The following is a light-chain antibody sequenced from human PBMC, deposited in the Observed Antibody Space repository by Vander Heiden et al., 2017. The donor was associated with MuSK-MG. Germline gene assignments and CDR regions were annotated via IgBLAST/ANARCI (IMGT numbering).Light chain of an antibody. Sequence: EILLTQSPGTLSLSPGERATLSCRASQSVSSSYLAWYQQKPGQAPRLLIYVASTRATGIPDRCSGSGSGTDFTLTISRLEPEDFAVYYCQQYGSPPYTSGQGTKLEIK. J-gene: IGKJ2*01. CDR1: QSVSSSY. CDR3: QQYGSPPYT. V-gene: IGKV3-20*01. CDR2: VAS.